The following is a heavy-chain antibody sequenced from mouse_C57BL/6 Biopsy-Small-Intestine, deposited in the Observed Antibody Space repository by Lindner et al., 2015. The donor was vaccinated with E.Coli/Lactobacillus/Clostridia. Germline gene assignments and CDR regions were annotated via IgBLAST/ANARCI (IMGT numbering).Heavy chain of an antibody. CDR3: ARSEGSSGFFDY. J-gene: IGHJ2*01. D-gene: IGHD3-2*02. CDR1: GYSSTGFY. CDR2: IYPSNGLS. V-gene: IGHV1-31*01. Sequence: VQLQESGPELVKPGASVKISCKASGYSSTGFYMHWVKQSHGNILDWIGYIYPSNGLSSYNQKFKGKATLTVDKSSSTAYMELRSLASEDSAVYYCARSEGSSGFFDYWGQGTTLTVSS.